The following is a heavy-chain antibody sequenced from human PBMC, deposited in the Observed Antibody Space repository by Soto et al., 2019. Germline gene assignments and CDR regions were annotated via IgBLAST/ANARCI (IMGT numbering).Heavy chain of an antibody. D-gene: IGHD3-22*01. CDR3: ATDLYTYYYDSSGYFQTDY. V-gene: IGHV1-24*01. CDR2: FDPEDGET. Sequence: QVQLVQSGAEVKKPGASVKVSCKVSGYTLTELSMHWVRQAPGKGLEWMGGFDPEDGETIYAQKFQGRVTMTEDTSTDTAYMELSSLRSEDTAVYYCATDLYTYYYDSSGYFQTDYWGQGTLVTVSS. CDR1: GYTLTELS. J-gene: IGHJ4*02.